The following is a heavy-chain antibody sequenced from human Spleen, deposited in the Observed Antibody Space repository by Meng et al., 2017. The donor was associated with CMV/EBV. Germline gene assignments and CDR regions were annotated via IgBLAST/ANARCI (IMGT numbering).Heavy chain of an antibody. CDR1: GFTFSSYW. Sequence: GESLKISCAASGFTFSSYWMSWVRQAPGKGLEWVANIKQDGSEKNYVDSVKGRFTISRDNAKNSLYLQMNSLRAEDTAVYYCARGYRVPLAYWGQGTLVTVSS. CDR3: ARGYRVPLAY. D-gene: IGHD3-16*02. J-gene: IGHJ4*02. V-gene: IGHV3-7*01. CDR2: IKQDGSEK.